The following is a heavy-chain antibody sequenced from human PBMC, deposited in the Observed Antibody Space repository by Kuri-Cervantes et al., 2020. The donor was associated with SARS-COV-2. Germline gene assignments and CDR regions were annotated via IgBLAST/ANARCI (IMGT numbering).Heavy chain of an antibody. D-gene: IGHD4-11*01. V-gene: IGHV4-39*01. CDR1: GGSISSSSYY. CDR3: ARRNPIVDYSNYWDYYYGMDV. J-gene: IGHJ6*02. Sequence: SETLSLTCTVSGGSISSSSYYWGWIRQPPGKGLEWIGSIYYSGSTYYNPSLKSRVTISVDTSKNQFSLKLSSVTAADTAVYYCARRNPIVDYSNYWDYYYGMDVWGQGTTVTVSS. CDR2: IYYSGST.